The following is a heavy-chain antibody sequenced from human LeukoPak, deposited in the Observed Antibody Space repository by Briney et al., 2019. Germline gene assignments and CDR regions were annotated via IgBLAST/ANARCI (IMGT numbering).Heavy chain of an antibody. Sequence: GGSLRLSCAASGFTFSSYSMNWVRQAPGKGLEWVSSISSSSSYIYYADSVKGRFTISRDNAKNSLYLQMNSLRAEDTAVYYCARVAMVREVPLYYYYYMDVWGKGTTVTVSS. CDR1: GFTFSSYS. D-gene: IGHD3-10*01. CDR3: ARVAMVREVPLYYYYYMDV. V-gene: IGHV3-21*01. J-gene: IGHJ6*03. CDR2: ISSSSSYI.